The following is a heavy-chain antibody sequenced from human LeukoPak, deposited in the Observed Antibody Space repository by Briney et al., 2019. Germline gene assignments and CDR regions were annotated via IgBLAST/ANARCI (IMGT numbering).Heavy chain of an antibody. CDR3: ARGAVAGTYYFDY. D-gene: IGHD6-19*01. J-gene: IGHJ4*02. Sequence: GASVKVSCKASGYTFTGYYMHWVRQAPGQGLEWMGWINPNSGGTNYAQKFQGRVTMTRDTSISTAYMELRSLRSDDTAVYYCARGAVAGTYYFDYWGQGTLVTVSS. CDR2: INPNSGGT. CDR1: GYTFTGYY. V-gene: IGHV1-2*02.